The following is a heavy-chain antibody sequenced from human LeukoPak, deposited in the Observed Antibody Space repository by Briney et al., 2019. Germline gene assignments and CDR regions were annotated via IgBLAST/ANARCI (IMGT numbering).Heavy chain of an antibody. Sequence: PSETLSLTCAVYGGSFSGYYWSWIRQPPEKGLEWIGEIIHSGITNYNPSLTSRVTISVDTSKSQFSLKLSSVTAADTAVYYCARGSPIVTTNGYFNYWGQGTLVTVSS. J-gene: IGHJ4*02. D-gene: IGHD5-12*01. CDR1: GGSFSGYY. V-gene: IGHV4-34*01. CDR3: ARGSPIVTTNGYFNY. CDR2: IIHSGIT.